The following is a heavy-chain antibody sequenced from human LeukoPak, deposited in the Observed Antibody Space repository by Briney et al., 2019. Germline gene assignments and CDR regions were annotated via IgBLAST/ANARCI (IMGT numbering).Heavy chain of an antibody. V-gene: IGHV3-48*03. CDR1: GFIFSSYE. D-gene: IGHD6-13*01. CDR3: AREAAAGAHFDY. Sequence: GGSLRLSCAASGFIFSSYEMNWVRQAPGKGLEWVSYISSSGSTIYYADSVKGRFTISRDNAKNSLYLQMNSLRAEDTAVYCWAREAAAGAHFDYWCQGTLVIVSS. J-gene: IGHJ4*02. CDR2: ISSSGSTI.